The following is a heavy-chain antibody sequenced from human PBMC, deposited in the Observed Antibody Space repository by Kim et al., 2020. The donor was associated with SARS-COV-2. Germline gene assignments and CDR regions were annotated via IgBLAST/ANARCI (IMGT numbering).Heavy chain of an antibody. Sequence: SETLSLTCAVYGGSFSGYYWSWIRQPPGKGLEWIGEINHSGSTNYNPSLKSRVTISVDTSKNQFSLKLSSVTAADTAVYYCARGALVRGRYGSSWYRTSYFDYWGQGTLVTVSS. D-gene: IGHD6-13*01. J-gene: IGHJ4*02. V-gene: IGHV4-34*01. CDR1: GGSFSGYY. CDR3: ARGALVRGRYGSSWYRTSYFDY. CDR2: INHSGST.